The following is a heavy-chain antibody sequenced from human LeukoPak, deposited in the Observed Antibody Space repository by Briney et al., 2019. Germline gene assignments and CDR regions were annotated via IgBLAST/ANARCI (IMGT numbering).Heavy chain of an antibody. V-gene: IGHV1-69*05. Sequence: GASVKVSCKASGGTFSSYAISWVRQAPGQGLEWMGGIIPIFGTANYAQKFQGRVTITTDESTSTAYMELRSLRSDDTAVYYCARTYYDFWSGYFRPYMDVWGKGTTVTVSS. D-gene: IGHD3-3*01. CDR2: IIPIFGTA. CDR3: ARTYYDFWSGYFRPYMDV. J-gene: IGHJ6*03. CDR1: GGTFSSYA.